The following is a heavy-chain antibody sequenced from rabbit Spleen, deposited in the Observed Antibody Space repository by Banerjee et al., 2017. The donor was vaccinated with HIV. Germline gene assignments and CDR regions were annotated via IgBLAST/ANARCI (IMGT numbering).Heavy chain of an antibody. CDR3: ARDTSSSFSSYGMDL. J-gene: IGHJ6*01. V-gene: IGHV1S40*01. Sequence: QQLEESGGDLVKPGASLTLTCTASGFSFIAGYYMCWVRQAPGKGLEWIACIDTGSSGFTYFASWAKGRFTISKTSSTTVTLQMTSLTAADTATYFCARDTSSSFSSYGMDLWGQGTLVTVS. D-gene: IGHD1-1*01. CDR1: GFSFIAGYY. CDR2: IDTGSSGFT.